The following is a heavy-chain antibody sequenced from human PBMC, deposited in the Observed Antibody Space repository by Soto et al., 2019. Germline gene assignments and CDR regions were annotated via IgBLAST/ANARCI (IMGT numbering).Heavy chain of an antibody. CDR2: ISSNGGST. Sequence: LSLTCAASGFTFSSYAMHWVRQAPGKGLEYVSAISSNGGSTYYANSVKGRFTISRDNSKNTLYLQMGSLRAEDMAVYYCASSEGEQWWSGDAFDIWGQGTMVTVSS. D-gene: IGHD2-15*01. CDR3: ASSEGEQWWSGDAFDI. J-gene: IGHJ3*02. CDR1: GFTFSSYA. V-gene: IGHV3-64*01.